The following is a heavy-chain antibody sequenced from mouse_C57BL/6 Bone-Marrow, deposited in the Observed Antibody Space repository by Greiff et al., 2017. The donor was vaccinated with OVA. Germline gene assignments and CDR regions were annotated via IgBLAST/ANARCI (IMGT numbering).Heavy chain of an antibody. CDR1: GYTFTNYW. D-gene: IGHD1-1*01. Sequence: QVHVKQSGAELVRPGTSVKMSCKASGYTFTNYWIGWAKQRPGHGLEWIGDIYPGGGYTNYNEKFKGKATLTADKSSSTAYMQFSSLTSEDSAIYYCARAVVATDWYFDVWGTGTTVTVSS. J-gene: IGHJ1*03. V-gene: IGHV1-63*01. CDR2: IYPGGGYT. CDR3: ARAVVATDWYFDV.